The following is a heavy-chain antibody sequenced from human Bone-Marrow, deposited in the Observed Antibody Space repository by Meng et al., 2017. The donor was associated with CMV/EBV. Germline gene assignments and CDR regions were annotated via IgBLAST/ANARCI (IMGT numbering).Heavy chain of an antibody. CDR1: GDSVSSNSAA. J-gene: IGHJ3*02. Sequence: LRLSCAISGDSVSSNSAAWNWIRQSPSRGLEWLGRTYYRSKWYNDYAVSVKSRITINPDTSKNQFSLQLNSVTPEDTAVYYCARAKLRSSPRLDAFDIWGQGTMVTVSS. CDR2: TYYRSKWYN. CDR3: ARAKLRSSPRLDAFDI. D-gene: IGHD6-13*01. V-gene: IGHV6-1*01.